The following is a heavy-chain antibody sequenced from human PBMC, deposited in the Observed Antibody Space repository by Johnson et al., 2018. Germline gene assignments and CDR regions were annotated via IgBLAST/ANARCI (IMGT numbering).Heavy chain of an antibody. Sequence: QVQLVQSGGGMVQPGRSLRLSCAASGFTLSSYGIQWVRQAPGKGLEWVAVISYDGSNKYYADSVKGRFTISRDNSKNPLYLQMNSLGAEDTAVYYCAKDPGLHYSNYYYFYMDVWGKGTTVTVSS. CDR2: ISYDGSNK. CDR1: GFTLSSYG. D-gene: IGHD4-11*01. CDR3: AKDPGLHYSNYYYFYMDV. J-gene: IGHJ6*03. V-gene: IGHV3-30*18.